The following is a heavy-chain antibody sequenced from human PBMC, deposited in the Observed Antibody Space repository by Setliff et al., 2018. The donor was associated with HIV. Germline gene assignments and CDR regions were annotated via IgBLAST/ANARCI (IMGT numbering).Heavy chain of an antibody. V-gene: IGHV3-7*01. CDR1: GFPFTNYW. CDR2: IKTDGSEK. CDR3: ARGVLAEARGV. D-gene: IGHD6-25*01. J-gene: IGHJ6*04. Sequence: LRLSCAASGFPFTNYWMNWVRQAPGKGLEWVANIKTDGSEKYYVDSVRGRFTISRDNAKNSLYLQMNSLRAEDTAVYYCARGVLAEARGVWGNGTTVTVSS.